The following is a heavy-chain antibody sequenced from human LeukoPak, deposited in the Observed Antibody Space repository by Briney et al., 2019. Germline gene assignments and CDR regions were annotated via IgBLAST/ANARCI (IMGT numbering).Heavy chain of an antibody. CDR2: ITSSSGNT. D-gene: IGHD2-21*02. Sequence: GGSLRLSCAASGFTFDSYGMSWVRQAPGKGLEWVSSITSSSGNTYYADSVRGRFTISRDNSKNTLYLQMNSLRAEDMAVYYCAKDGTGCGGDCYSDYWGQGTLVTVSS. V-gene: IGHV3-23*01. CDR3: AKDGTGCGGDCYSDY. J-gene: IGHJ4*02. CDR1: GFTFDSYG.